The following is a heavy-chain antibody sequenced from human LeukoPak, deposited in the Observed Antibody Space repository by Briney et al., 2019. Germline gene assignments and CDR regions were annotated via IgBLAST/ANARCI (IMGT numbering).Heavy chain of an antibody. D-gene: IGHD6-13*01. Sequence: GGSLRLSCAASGFTVSSSFMSWVRQAPGKGLEWVSVLYSGGTTSHADSVKGRFTISRDNSKNTLYLQMNSLTAEDTAVYYCATYNSSGGGLEDWGQGTLVTVSS. CDR3: ATYNSSGGGLED. CDR2: LYSGGTT. CDR1: GFTVSSSF. J-gene: IGHJ4*02. V-gene: IGHV3-66*01.